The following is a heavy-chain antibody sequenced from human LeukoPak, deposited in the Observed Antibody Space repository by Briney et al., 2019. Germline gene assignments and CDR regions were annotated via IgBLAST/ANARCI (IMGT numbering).Heavy chain of an antibody. CDR2: IFFSGST. CDR1: GASISNRRDY. J-gene: IGHJ4*02. CDR3: ARHVEIAVAGPIEY. Sequence: SETLSLTCTVSGASISNRRDYWGWIRQPPGKGLGWIGSIFFSGSTYYNPSLKSRVAISVDSSKNQFSLKLSSVTAADTAFYYCARHVEIAVAGPIEYWGQGALVPVSS. V-gene: IGHV4-39*01. D-gene: IGHD6-19*01.